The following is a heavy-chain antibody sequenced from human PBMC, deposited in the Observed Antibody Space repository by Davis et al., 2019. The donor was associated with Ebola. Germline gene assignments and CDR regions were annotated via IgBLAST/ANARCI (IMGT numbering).Heavy chain of an antibody. D-gene: IGHD3-3*01. Sequence: ASVKVSCKASGYNFTGYYLHWVRQAPGQGLEWMGWINPNSGDTKFAQKFEGIVPMTRDTSTNTAYLELTRPTRDNTAVYFCARGSNFWSGYYMAYFDYWGQGILVTVSS. V-gene: IGHV1-2*02. CDR1: GYNFTGYY. CDR2: INPNSGDT. J-gene: IGHJ4*02. CDR3: ARGSNFWSGYYMAYFDY.